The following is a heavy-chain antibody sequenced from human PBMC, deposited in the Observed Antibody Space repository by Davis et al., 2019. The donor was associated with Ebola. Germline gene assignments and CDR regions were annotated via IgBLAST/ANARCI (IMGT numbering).Heavy chain of an antibody. J-gene: IGHJ5*02. Sequence: PGGSLRLSCKGSGYSFTSYWIGWVRQMPGKGLEWMGIIYPGDSDTRYSPSFQGQVTISADKSISTAYLQWSSLKASDTAMYYCARRGYSGYDLIEWFDPWGQGTLVTVSS. V-gene: IGHV5-51*01. CDR3: ARRGYSGYDLIEWFDP. D-gene: IGHD5-12*01. CDR2: IYPGDSDT. CDR1: GYSFTSYW.